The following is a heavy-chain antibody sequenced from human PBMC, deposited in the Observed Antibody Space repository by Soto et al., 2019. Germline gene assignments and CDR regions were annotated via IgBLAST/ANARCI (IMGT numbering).Heavy chain of an antibody. CDR2: INPNSGGT. D-gene: IGHD2-15*01. V-gene: IGHV1-2*02. CDR3: ARAGDCSGGSFSPDFYYYYYGMDV. CDR1: GYTFTGYY. J-gene: IGHJ6*02. Sequence: ASVKVSCKASGYTFTGYYMHWVRQAPGQGLEWMGWINPNSGGTNYAQKFQGRVTMTRDTSISTAYMGLSRLRSDDTAVYYCARAGDCSGGSFSPDFYYYYYGMDVWGQGTTVTVSS.